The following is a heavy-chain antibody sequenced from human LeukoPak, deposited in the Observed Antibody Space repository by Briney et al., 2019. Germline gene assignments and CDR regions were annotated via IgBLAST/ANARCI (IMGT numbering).Heavy chain of an antibody. V-gene: IGHV1-24*01. CDR2: FGPEDGET. CDR3: ASFDSSSFYDY. CDR1: GYALTELS. Sequence: ASVKVSCKVSGYALTELSMHWVRQAPGKGLEWMGGFGPEDGETIFAQKFQGRVTMTRDTSTSTVYMELSSLRSEDTAVYYCASFDSSSFYDYWGQGTLVTVSS. D-gene: IGHD6-13*01. J-gene: IGHJ4*02.